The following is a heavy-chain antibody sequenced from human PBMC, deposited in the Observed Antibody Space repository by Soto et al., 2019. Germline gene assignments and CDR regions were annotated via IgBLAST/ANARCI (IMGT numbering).Heavy chain of an antibody. CDR1: GFTFGDYA. J-gene: IGHJ6*03. Sequence: GGSLRLSCTASGFTFGDYAMSWFRQAPGKGLEWVGFIRSKAYGGTTEYAASVKGRFTISRDDSKSIAYLQMNSLKTEDTAVYYCTREGYAGSSWVVFGYYYYMDVWGKGTTVTVSS. V-gene: IGHV3-49*03. CDR2: IRSKAYGGTT. CDR3: TREGYAGSSWVVFGYYYYMDV. D-gene: IGHD6-13*01.